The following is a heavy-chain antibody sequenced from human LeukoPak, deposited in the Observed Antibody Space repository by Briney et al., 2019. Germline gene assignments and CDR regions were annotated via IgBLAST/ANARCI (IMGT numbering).Heavy chain of an antibody. D-gene: IGHD6-6*01. V-gene: IGHV3-15*01. Sequence: PGGSLRLSCAASGFTFSNAWMSWVRQAPGKGLEWVGRIKSKTDGGTTDYAAPVKGRFTISRDDSKNTLYLQMNSLKTEDTAVYYCTTDGGSSSTDFDYWGQGTLVTVSS. J-gene: IGHJ4*02. CDR3: TTDGGSSSTDFDY. CDR1: GFTFSNAW. CDR2: IKSKTDGGTT.